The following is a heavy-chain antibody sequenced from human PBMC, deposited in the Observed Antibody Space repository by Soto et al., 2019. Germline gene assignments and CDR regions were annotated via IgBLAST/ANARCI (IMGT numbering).Heavy chain of an antibody. CDR2: IYYSGST. J-gene: IGHJ4*02. CDR1: GGSISSGDFY. Sequence: QVQLQESGPGLVKPSQTLSLTCTVSGGSISSGDFYWSWIRQPPGKGLEWIGNIYYSGSTYYNPSLKSRVTISADMSKNQFSLRVTSVTASDTAVYYCARDNSAYDYVYWGQGTLVTVSS. D-gene: IGHD5-12*01. V-gene: IGHV4-30-4*01. CDR3: ARDNSAYDYVY.